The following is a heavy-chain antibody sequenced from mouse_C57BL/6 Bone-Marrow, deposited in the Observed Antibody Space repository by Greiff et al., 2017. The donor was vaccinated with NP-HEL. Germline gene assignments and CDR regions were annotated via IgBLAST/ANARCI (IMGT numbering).Heavy chain of an antibody. CDR2: IYPGDGDT. Sequence: VQLQQSGPELVKPGASVKISCKASGYAFSSSWMNWVKQRPGQGLEWIGRIYPGDGDTNYNGKFKGKATLTADKSSSTAYMQLSSLTSEDSAVYFCVLYYYGANAMDYWGQGTSVTVSS. CDR3: VLYYYGANAMDY. J-gene: IGHJ4*01. V-gene: IGHV1-82*01. CDR1: GYAFSSSW. D-gene: IGHD1-1*01.